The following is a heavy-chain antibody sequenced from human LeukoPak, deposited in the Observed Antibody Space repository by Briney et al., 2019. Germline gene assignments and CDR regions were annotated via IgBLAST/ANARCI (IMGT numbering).Heavy chain of an antibody. D-gene: IGHD5-18*01. CDR3: ARDMGYSYGYNYYYYMDV. CDR2: IIPIFGTA. CDR1: GGTFSSYA. Sequence: GASVKVSCKASGGTFSSYAISWVRQAPGQGLEWMGGIIPIFGTANYAQKFQGRVTITADKSTSTAYMELSSLRSEDTAVYYCARDMGYSYGYNYYYYMDVWGKGTTVTISS. V-gene: IGHV1-69*06. J-gene: IGHJ6*03.